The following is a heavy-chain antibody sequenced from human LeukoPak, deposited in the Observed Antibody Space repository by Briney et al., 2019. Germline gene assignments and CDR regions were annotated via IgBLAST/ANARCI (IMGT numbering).Heavy chain of an antibody. D-gene: IGHD1-14*01. J-gene: IGHJ6*03. Sequence: GGSLRLSCAASGFTFSSYSMNWVRQAPGNGLEWVSSISSSSSYIYYADSVKGRFTISRDNAKNSLYLQMNSLRAEDTAVYYCARVYLTPNYYYYMDVWGKGTTVTVSS. CDR3: ARVYLTPNYYYYMDV. CDR2: ISSSSSYI. V-gene: IGHV3-21*01. CDR1: GFTFSSYS.